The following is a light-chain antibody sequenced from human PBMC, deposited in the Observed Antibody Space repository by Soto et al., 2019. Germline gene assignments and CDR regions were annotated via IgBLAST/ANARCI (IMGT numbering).Light chain of an antibody. CDR3: SSYARNRDLL. J-gene: IGLJ2*01. V-gene: IGLV2-14*03. Sequence: QSALTQPASVSGSPGQSITISCTGTSSDVGGYNYVSWYQHHPGKAPKLMIYDVTNRPSGVSNRFSGSKSGNTASLTISGLQAEDEADYYCSSYARNRDLLFGGGTKLTVL. CDR2: DVT. CDR1: SSDVGGYNY.